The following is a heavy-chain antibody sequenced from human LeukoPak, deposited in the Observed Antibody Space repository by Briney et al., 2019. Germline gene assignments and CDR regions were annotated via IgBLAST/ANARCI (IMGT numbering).Heavy chain of an antibody. Sequence: SETLSLTCSVSGGSISTYYWSWIRQPAGKGLEYNGYIYYSGIANYNPSLKSRVSISIDTPKNQFSLKVTSVTAADTAVYYCASHRTGGRDYWGQGALVTVSS. CDR1: GGSISTYY. J-gene: IGHJ4*02. V-gene: IGHV4-59*08. CDR2: IYYSGIA. CDR3: ASHRTGGRDY. D-gene: IGHD7-27*01.